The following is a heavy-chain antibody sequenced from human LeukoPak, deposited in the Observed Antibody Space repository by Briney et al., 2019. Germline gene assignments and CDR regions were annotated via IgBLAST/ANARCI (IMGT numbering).Heavy chain of an antibody. D-gene: IGHD3-3*01. V-gene: IGHV4-30-4*08. CDR3: ASFDYDFWGY. CDR1: GGSISSSHYY. J-gene: IGHJ4*02. Sequence: SETLSLTCAVSGGSISSSHYYWGWIRQPPGKGLEWIGTIYYSGSTYYNPSLKSRVTISVDTSKNQFSLKLSSVTAADTAVYYCASFDYDFWGYWGQGTLVTVSS. CDR2: IYYSGST.